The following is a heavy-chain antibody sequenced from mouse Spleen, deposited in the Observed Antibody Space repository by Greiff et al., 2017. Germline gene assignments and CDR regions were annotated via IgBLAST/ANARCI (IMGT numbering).Heavy chain of an antibody. J-gene: IGHJ2*01. CDR3: ARVGYSNLYFDY. V-gene: IGHV3-6*01. CDR2: ISYDGSN. Sequence: EVQLQESGPGLVKPSQSLSLTCSVTGYSITSGYYWNWIRQFPGNKLEWMGYISYDGSNNYNPSLKNRISITRDTSKNQFFLKLNSVTTEDTATYYCARVGYSNLYFDYWGQGTTLTVSS. D-gene: IGHD2-5*01. CDR1: GYSITSGYY.